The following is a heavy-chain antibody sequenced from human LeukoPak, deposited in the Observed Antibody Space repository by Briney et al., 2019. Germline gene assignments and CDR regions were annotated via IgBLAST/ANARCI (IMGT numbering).Heavy chain of an antibody. CDR1: GYTFTSYA. V-gene: IGHV1-3*03. Sequence: ASVKVSCKASGYTFTSYAMHWVRQAPGQRLEWMGWINAGNGNTKYSQEFQGRVTITRDTSASTAYMELSSLRSEDMAVYYCARAGGSYGARAFDIWGQGTMVTVSS. CDR2: INAGNGNT. CDR3: ARAGGSYGARAFDI. J-gene: IGHJ3*02. D-gene: IGHD1-26*01.